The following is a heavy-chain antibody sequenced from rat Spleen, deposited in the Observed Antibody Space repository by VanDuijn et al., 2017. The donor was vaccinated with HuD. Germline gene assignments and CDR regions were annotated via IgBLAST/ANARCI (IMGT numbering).Heavy chain of an antibody. Sequence: QVQLKESGPGLVQPSQTLSLTCTVSGFSLTDYSVHWVRQPPGKGLEWMGRMRYNGDTSYNSALKSRLSISRDTSKNQVFLKMNSLQTDDTGTYYCTIHPRYWGQGVMVTVSS. V-gene: IGHV2-63*01. J-gene: IGHJ2*01. CDR1: GFSLTDYS. CDR3: TIHPRY. D-gene: IGHD3-1*01. CDR2: MRYNGDT.